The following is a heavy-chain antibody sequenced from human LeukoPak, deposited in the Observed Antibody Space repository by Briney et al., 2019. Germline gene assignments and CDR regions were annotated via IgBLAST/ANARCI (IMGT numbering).Heavy chain of an antibody. V-gene: IGHV3-30*02. D-gene: IGHD2-2*01. CDR1: GFTFSSYG. CDR3: AKWGGYCSSTSCSPDY. J-gene: IGHJ4*02. Sequence: GGSLRLSCAASGFTFSSYGMHWVRQAPGKGLEWVAFIRYDGSNKYYADSVKGRFTISRDNSKNTLYLQMNSLRAEDTAVYYCAKWGGYCSSTSCSPDYWGQGTLVTVSS. CDR2: IRYDGSNK.